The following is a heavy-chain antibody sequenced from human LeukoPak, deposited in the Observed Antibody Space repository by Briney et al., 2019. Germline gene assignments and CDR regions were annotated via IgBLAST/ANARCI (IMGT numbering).Heavy chain of an antibody. V-gene: IGHV3-21*01. J-gene: IGHJ6*02. CDR1: GFTFSSYS. CDR3: ARLKDIVVVVAADFYYYGMDV. CDR2: ISSSSSYI. D-gene: IGHD2-15*01. Sequence: GGSLRLSCAASGFTFSSYSMNWVRQAPGKGLEWVSYISSSSSYIYYADSVKGRFIISRDNDKKSLYLQRNSMRAEDTAVYYSARLKDIVVVVAADFYYYGMDVWGQGTTVTVSS.